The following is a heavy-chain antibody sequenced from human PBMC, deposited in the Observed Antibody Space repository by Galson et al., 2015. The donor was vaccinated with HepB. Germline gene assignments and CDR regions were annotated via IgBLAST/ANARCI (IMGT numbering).Heavy chain of an antibody. J-gene: IGHJ4*02. Sequence: SVKVSCKASGYTFTSYGISWVRQAPGQGLEWMGWISAYNGNTNYAQKLQGRVTMTTDTSTSTAYMELRSLRSDDTAVYYCARDPSVRLGGGTFDYWGQGTLVTVSS. CDR2: ISAYNGNT. CDR1: GYTFTSYG. D-gene: IGHD3-16*01. V-gene: IGHV1-18*04. CDR3: ARDPSVRLGGGTFDY.